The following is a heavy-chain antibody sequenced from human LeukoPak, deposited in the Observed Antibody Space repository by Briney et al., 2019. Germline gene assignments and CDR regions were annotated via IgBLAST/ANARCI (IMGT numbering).Heavy chain of an antibody. Sequence: PGGSLRLSCAASGFTFSGSAMHWVRQASGKGLEWVGRIRSKPNSYATAYAASVKGRFTISRDDSKNTAYLQMNSLKTEDTAVYYCTRTVEMATIPFDYWGQGTLVTVSS. D-gene: IGHD5-24*01. CDR2: IRSKPNSYAT. CDR3: TRTVEMATIPFDY. J-gene: IGHJ4*02. CDR1: GFTFSGSA. V-gene: IGHV3-73*01.